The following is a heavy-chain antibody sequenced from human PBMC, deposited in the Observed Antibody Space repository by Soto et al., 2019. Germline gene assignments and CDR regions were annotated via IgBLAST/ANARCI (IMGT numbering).Heavy chain of an antibody. D-gene: IGHD1-20*01. CDR2: ISYDGTNK. CDR1: GFTFSSYA. Sequence: QEQLVESGGGVVQPGRSLRLSCAASGFTFSSYAMHWVRQAPGKGLEWVAVISYDGTNKYYADSVKGRFTISRDNSKYTLYLQMNSLRAEDTAVYYCARDWGYNWNDGGGHYFDYWGQGTLVTVSS. J-gene: IGHJ4*02. CDR3: ARDWGYNWNDGGGHYFDY. V-gene: IGHV3-30-3*01.